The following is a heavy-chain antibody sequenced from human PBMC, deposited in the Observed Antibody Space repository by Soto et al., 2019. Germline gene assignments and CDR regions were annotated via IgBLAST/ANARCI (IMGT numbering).Heavy chain of an antibody. J-gene: IGHJ6*02. Sequence: QVQLVQSGAEVKKPGSSVKVSCKASGGTFSSYAISWVRQAPGQGLEWMGGIIPIFGTANYAQKVQGRVTITADKSTSTAYMELSSLRSEDTAVYYCARDQDIVVVPAAINYYYYGMDVWGQGTTVTVSS. CDR1: GGTFSSYA. D-gene: IGHD2-2*02. CDR3: ARDQDIVVVPAAINYYYYGMDV. V-gene: IGHV1-69*06. CDR2: IIPIFGTA.